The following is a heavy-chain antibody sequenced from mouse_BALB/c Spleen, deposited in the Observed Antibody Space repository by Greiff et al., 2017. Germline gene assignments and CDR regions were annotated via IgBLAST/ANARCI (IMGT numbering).Heavy chain of an antibody. CDR1: GFTFNTYA. J-gene: IGHJ4*01. D-gene: IGHD4-1*01. CDR2: IRSKSNNYAT. V-gene: IGHV10-1*02. CDR3: VRGTGHDYAMDY. Sequence: EVQLVESGGGLVQPKGSLKLSCAASGFTFNTYAMNWVRQAPGKGLEWVARIRSKSNNYATYYADSVKDRFTISRDDSQSMLFLQMNNFKTEDTAMYYCVRGTGHDYAMDYWGQGTSVTVSS.